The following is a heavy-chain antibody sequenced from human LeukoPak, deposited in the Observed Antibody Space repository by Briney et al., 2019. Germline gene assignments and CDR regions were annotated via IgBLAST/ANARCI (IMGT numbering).Heavy chain of an antibody. J-gene: IGHJ5*02. CDR3: ARVRGIAALSGPWFDP. CDR1: GGSISSYY. D-gene: IGHD6-6*01. CDR2: IYYSGST. V-gene: IGHV4-59*01. Sequence: PSETLSLXCTVSGGSISSYYWSWIRQPPGKGLEWLGYIYYSGSTTYNTSLKSGVTISVDTSKNQFSLKLSSVTAADTAVYYCARVRGIAALSGPWFDPWGQGTLVTVSS.